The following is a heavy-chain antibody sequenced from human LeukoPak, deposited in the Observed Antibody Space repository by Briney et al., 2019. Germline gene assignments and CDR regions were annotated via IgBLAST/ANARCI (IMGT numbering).Heavy chain of an antibody. J-gene: IGHJ5*02. V-gene: IGHV1-69*13. CDR1: GGTFSSYA. CDR3: ARERNWNYGGWFDP. CDR2: IIPIFGTA. D-gene: IGHD1-7*01. Sequence: ASVKVSCKASGGTFSSYAISWVRQAPGQGLEWMGGIIPIFGTANYAQKFQGRVTITADESTSTAYMELSSLRSEDTAVYYCARERNWNYGGWFDPWGQGTLVTVSS.